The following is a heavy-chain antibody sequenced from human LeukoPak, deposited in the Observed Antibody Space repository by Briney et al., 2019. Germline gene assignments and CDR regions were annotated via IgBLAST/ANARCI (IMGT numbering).Heavy chain of an antibody. CDR3: AKDPKAGGSGEKKY. D-gene: IGHD3-10*01. J-gene: IGHJ4*02. CDR1: GFTFSSYA. V-gene: IGHV3-23*01. Sequence: GGSLRLSCAASGFTFSSYAMSWVRQAPGKGLEWVSAISGSGGSTYYADSVKGRFTIPRDNSKNTLYLQMNSLRAEDTAVYYCAKDPKAGGSGEKKYWGQGTLVTVSS. CDR2: ISGSGGST.